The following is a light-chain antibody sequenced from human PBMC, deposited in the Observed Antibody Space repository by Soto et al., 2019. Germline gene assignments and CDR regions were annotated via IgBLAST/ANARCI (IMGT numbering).Light chain of an antibody. V-gene: IGKV3-15*01. CDR1: QSVGSN. CDR2: GAS. CDR3: QQYYNWRAIT. J-gene: IGKJ5*01. Sequence: EIVMTQSPATLSVSPGDRATLSCRASQSVGSNLAWYQQKPGQAPRLLIYGASTRVTGIPARFSGSGSGTEFTLTISSLQSEDFALYYCQQYYNWRAITFGQGTRLEIK.